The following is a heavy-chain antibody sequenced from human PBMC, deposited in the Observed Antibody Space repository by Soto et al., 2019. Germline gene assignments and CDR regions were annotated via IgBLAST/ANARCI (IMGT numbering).Heavy chain of an antibody. CDR2: IYPGDSDT. V-gene: IGHV5-51*01. CDR3: ARGDTAMVGFRNYYYYGMDV. Sequence: ESLQISGKGSGWSFTSYWIGWVRQMTGKGLEWMGIIYPGDSDTRYSPSFQGQVTISADKSISTAYLQWSSLKASDTAMYYCARGDTAMVGFRNYYYYGMDVWGQGTTVTVSS. D-gene: IGHD5-18*01. J-gene: IGHJ6*02. CDR1: GWSFTSYW.